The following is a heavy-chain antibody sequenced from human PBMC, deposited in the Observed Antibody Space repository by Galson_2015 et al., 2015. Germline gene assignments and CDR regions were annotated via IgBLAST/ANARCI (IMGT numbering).Heavy chain of an antibody. J-gene: IGHJ4*02. V-gene: IGHV5-51*01. CDR2: IYPADSDT. CDR1: GYSFTSYW. Sequence: QSGAEVKKPGESLKISCKGSGYSFTSYWIGWVRQMPGKGLEWMVIIYPADSDTRISPSFQGQVTISADKSINTAYLQCSSLKASDTAMYYCVIAASGTGGYYFDYWGQGTLVTVSS. CDR3: VIAASGTGGYYFDY. D-gene: IGHD6-13*01.